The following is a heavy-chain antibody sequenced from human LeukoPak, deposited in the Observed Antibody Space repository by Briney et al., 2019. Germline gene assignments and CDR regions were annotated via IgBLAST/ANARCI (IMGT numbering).Heavy chain of an antibody. CDR3: ARDPTNTSGRYAYHDY. J-gene: IGHJ4*02. D-gene: IGHD6-19*01. V-gene: IGHV1-18*04. CDR2: VSCFNGDT. CDR1: GYTFTGYN. Sequence: ASVKVSCKASGYTFTGYNMHWVRLAPGQGLEWMGWVSCFNGDTHYAQKFQGRVTMTRDTSTTTAYMELRSLRSDDTALYYCARDPTNTSGRYAYHDYWGQGTLVTVSS.